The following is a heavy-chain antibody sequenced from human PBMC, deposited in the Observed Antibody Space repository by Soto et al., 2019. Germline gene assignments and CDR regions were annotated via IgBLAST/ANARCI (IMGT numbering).Heavy chain of an antibody. CDR3: ARDSWPDIDPVTADYYYGMDV. J-gene: IGHJ6*02. V-gene: IGHV1-18*01. D-gene: IGHD3-9*01. CDR1: GYTFTSYG. CDR2: VSAYNGNT. Sequence: QVQLVQSGVEVKKPGASVKVSCKSSGYTFTSYGFSWVRQAPGQGLEWMGWVSAYNGNTNYAQNPQGRVTMTTRTSTSRDYMKVRSLRSDDTAVYYCARDSWPDIDPVTADYYYGMDVWGQGTTVTVSS.